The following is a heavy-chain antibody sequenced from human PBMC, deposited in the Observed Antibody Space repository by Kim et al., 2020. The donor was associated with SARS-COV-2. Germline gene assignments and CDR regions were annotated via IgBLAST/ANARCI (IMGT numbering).Heavy chain of an antibody. CDR3: ASRKGWTGHFDY. CDR1: GGSISSSSYY. J-gene: IGHJ4*02. CDR2: IYYSGST. D-gene: IGHD6-19*01. V-gene: IGHV4-39*01. Sequence: SETLSLTCTVSGGSISSSSYYWGWIRQPPGKGLEWIGSIYYSGSTYYNPSLKSRVTISVDTSKNQFSLKLSSVTAADTAVYYWASRKGWTGHFDYWGQGTLVTVSS.